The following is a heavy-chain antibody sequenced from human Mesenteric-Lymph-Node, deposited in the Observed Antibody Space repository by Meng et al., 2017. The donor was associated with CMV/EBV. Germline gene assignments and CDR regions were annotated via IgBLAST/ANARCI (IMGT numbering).Heavy chain of an antibody. V-gene: IGHV1-69*05. D-gene: IGHD5-12*01. CDR3: ASGYRGKRYFDY. CDR2: IIPIFGTA. CDR1: GGTFSSYA. Sequence: SVKVSCKASGGTFSSYAISWVRQAPGQGLEWMGGIIPIFGTANYAQKFQGRVTITTDESTSTAYMELSSLRSEDTAVYYCASGYRGKRYFDYWGQGTLVTVSS. J-gene: IGHJ4*02.